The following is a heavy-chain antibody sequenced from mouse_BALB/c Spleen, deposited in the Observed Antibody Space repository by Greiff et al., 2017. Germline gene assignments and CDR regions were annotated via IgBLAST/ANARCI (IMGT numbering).Heavy chain of an antibody. V-gene: IGHV14-1*02. Sequence: VQLQQSGAELVRPGASVKLSCKASGFNIKDNYMHWVKQRPEQGLEWIGWIDPENGNTIYDPKFQGKASITADTSSNTAYLQLSSLTAEDTAVYYCARWAMDDEAYWGQGTLVTVSA. J-gene: IGHJ3*01. CDR2: IDPENGNT. CDR1: GFNIKDNY. CDR3: ARWAMDDEAY. D-gene: IGHD1-1*02.